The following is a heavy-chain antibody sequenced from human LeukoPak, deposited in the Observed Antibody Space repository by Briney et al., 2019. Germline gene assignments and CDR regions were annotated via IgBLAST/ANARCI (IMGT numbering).Heavy chain of an antibody. V-gene: IGHV4-34*01. J-gene: IGHJ1*01. CDR3: ARDGYYYDSRGYFRH. CDR2: INHSGST. D-gene: IGHD3-22*01. CDR1: GGSFSGYY. Sequence: PSETLSLTCAVYGGSFSGYYWSWIRQPPGKGLEWIGEINHSGSTNYNPSLKSRVTISVDTSKNQFSLKLSSVTAADTAVYYCARDGYYYDSRGYFRHWGQGTLVTVSS.